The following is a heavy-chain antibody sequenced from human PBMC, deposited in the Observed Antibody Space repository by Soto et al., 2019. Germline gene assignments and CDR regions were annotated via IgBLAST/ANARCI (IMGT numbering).Heavy chain of an antibody. J-gene: IGHJ4*02. V-gene: IGHV1-69*13. CDR3: ARVGDILTGLFDF. D-gene: IGHD3-9*01. Sequence: SVKVSCKASGGTFSSYAISWVRQAPGQGLEWMGGIIPIFGTANYAQKFQSRVTITADESTSTAYMELSSLRSEDTAVYYCARVGDILTGLFDFWGQRSLVTGSS. CDR2: IIPIFGTA. CDR1: GGTFSSYA.